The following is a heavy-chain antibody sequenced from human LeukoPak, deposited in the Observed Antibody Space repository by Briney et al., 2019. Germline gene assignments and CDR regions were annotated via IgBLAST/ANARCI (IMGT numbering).Heavy chain of an antibody. CDR1: GFTFSSYA. D-gene: IGHD6-19*01. CDR2: ISGSGGST. J-gene: IGHJ1*01. CDR3: AKSVGTAVAPFQH. Sequence: GGSLRLSCAASGFTFSSYAMSWVRQAPREGLEWVSAISGSGGSTYYADSVKGRFTISRDNSKNTLYLQMNSLRAEDTAVYYCAKSVGTAVAPFQHWGQGTLVTVSS. V-gene: IGHV3-23*01.